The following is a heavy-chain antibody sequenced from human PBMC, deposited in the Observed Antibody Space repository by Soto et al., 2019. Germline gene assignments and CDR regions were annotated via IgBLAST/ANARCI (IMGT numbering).Heavy chain of an antibody. V-gene: IGHV4-39*01. Sequence: SQTMSLTCTVSGDSIGNTHSYWACIRQYPGKGLEWLGHSHYSGRTYYMPSPRSRVTLSVDTSKNQFYLRRASVTAEAKAVYYCARHEGNCKVWPLDYWGQGILVTVSA. CDR2: SHYSGRT. J-gene: IGHJ4*02. D-gene: IGHD2-15*01. CDR3: ARHEGNCKVWPLDY. CDR1: GDSIGNTHSY.